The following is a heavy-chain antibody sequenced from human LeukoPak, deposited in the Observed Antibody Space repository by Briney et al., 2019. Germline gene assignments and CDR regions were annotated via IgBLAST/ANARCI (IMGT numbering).Heavy chain of an antibody. Sequence: PGGSLRLSCTASGFTFGDYAMSWVRQAPGKGLEWVGFIRSKDYGGTTEYAASVKGRFTISRDDSKSIAYLQMNSLKTEDTAVYYCTLFPIYYYMDVWGKGTTVTVSS. J-gene: IGHJ6*03. CDR1: GFTFGDYA. V-gene: IGHV3-49*04. CDR3: TLFPIYYYMDV. CDR2: IRSKDYGGTT.